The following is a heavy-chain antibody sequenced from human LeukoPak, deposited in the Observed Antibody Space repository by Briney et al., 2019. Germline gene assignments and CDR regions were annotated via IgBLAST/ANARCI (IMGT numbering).Heavy chain of an antibody. CDR3: ARDRMGATGNFDY. V-gene: IGHV3-20*04. Sequence: GGSLRLSCAASGYSFDDNALSWVRQAPGKGLEWVSTINWNAEYITYADSVRGRLTISRDHAKNSVYLQMDSLRVEDTALYYCARDRMGATGNFDYWGQGTLVTVSS. D-gene: IGHD1-26*01. J-gene: IGHJ4*02. CDR1: GYSFDDNA. CDR2: INWNAEYI.